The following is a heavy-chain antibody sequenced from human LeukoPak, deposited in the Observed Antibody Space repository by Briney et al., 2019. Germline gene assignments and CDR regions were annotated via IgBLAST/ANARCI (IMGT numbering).Heavy chain of an antibody. Sequence: SETLSLTCTVSGGSINNYYWYWIRQPPGKGLEWIGYIYYSGSTNYNPSLKSRVTISVDTSKNQFSLRLSSVTAADTAVYYCARLQGDYDRSVYYYYGMDVWGQGTTVTVSS. CDR1: GGSINNYY. D-gene: IGHD4-17*01. CDR3: ARLQGDYDRSVYYYYGMDV. CDR2: IYYSGST. V-gene: IGHV4-59*01. J-gene: IGHJ6*02.